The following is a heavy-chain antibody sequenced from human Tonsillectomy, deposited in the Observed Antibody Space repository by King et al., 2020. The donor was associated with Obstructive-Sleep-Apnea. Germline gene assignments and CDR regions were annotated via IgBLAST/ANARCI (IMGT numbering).Heavy chain of an antibody. D-gene: IGHD3-22*01. Sequence: QLQESGPGLVKPSETLSLTCTVSGGSISSSSYYWGWIRQPPGKGLEWIGSIYYSGSTYYNPSLKSRVTISVDTSKNQFSLKLSSVTAADTAVYYCARDLSMIVKGGAFDIWGQGTMVTVSS. V-gene: IGHV4-39*07. J-gene: IGHJ3*02. CDR2: IYYSGST. CDR3: ARDLSMIVKGGAFDI. CDR1: GGSISSSSYY.